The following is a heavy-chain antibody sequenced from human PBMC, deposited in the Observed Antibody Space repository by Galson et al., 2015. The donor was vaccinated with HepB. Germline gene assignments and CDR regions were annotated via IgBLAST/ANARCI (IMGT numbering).Heavy chain of an antibody. CDR1: GRSISSYY. J-gene: IGHJ6*02. D-gene: IGHD6-13*01. CDR3: AREMWYSSSRYGMDV. Sequence: ETLSLTCTVSGRSISSYYWSWIRQPPGKGLEWVGYIYYSGSTNYHPSLKSRVTISVDTSKNQFSLKLSSVTAADTAVYYCAREMWYSSSRYGMDVWGQGTTVTVSS. CDR2: IYYSGST. V-gene: IGHV4-59*01.